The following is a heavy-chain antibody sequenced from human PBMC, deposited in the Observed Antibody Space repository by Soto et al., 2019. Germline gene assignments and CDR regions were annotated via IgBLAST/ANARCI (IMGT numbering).Heavy chain of an antibody. CDR3: ARGAFSAEDQSDWFAP. CDR1: GGPFPVPIT. D-gene: IGHD3-3*02. CDR2: IFYNGRT. J-gene: IGHJ5*02. V-gene: IGHV4-39*01. Sequence: QVPLQESGQGLLGPRRPWSFNSFVLGGPFPVPITFGAGFRRPPGGGRGGIGNIFYNGRTDYRPSLQSRVTISVDTSRNQVSLRLASVTAADTAIYYCARGAFSAEDQSDWFAPWGHGTLVTVSS.